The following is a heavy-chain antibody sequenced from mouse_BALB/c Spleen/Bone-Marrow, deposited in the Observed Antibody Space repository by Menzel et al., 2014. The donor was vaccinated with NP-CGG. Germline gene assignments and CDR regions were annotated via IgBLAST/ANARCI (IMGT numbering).Heavy chain of an antibody. CDR1: GYSFTSYW. V-gene: IGHV1S74*01. CDR3: SYGSRAY. Sequence: VQLQQSGPQLVRPGASVKISCKASGYSFTSYWMHWVKQRPGQGLEWIGMIDPSDSETRLNQKFKDKATLTVDKSSSTAYMQLSSPTPEDSGLYYCSYGSRAYWGQGTLVTVSA. CDR2: IDPSDSET. D-gene: IGHD1-1*01. J-gene: IGHJ3*01.